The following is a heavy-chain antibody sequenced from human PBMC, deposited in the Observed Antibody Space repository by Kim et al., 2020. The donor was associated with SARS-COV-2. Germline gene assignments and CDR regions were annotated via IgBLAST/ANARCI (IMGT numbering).Heavy chain of an antibody. V-gene: IGHV4-39*01. J-gene: IGHJ4*02. CDR1: GGSISSSSYY. CDR2: IYYSGST. Sequence: SETLSLTCTVSGGSISSSSYYWGWIRQPPGKGLEWIGSIYYSGSTYYNPSLKSRVTISVDTSKNQFSLKLSSVTAADTAVYYCARHDLGIVGATTDLKPFDYWGQGTLVTVSS. D-gene: IGHD1-26*01. CDR3: ARHDLGIVGATTDLKPFDY.